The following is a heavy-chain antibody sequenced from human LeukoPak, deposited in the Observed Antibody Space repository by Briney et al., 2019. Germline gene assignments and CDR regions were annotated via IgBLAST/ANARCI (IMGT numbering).Heavy chain of an antibody. CDR2: ISAYNGNT. Sequence: ASVKVSCKASGYTFTSYGISWVRQAPGQGLEWMGWISAYNGNTNYAQKFQGRVTMTTDTSTSTAYMELRSLRSGDTAVYYCARDSHIVGVIEYWGQGTLVTVSS. J-gene: IGHJ4*02. CDR3: ARDSHIVGVIEY. CDR1: GYTFTSYG. D-gene: IGHD1-26*01. V-gene: IGHV1-18*01.